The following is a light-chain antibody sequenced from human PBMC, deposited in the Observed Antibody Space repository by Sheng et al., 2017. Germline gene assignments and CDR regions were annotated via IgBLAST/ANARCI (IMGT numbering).Light chain of an antibody. CDR3: MQALQTPVT. Sequence: DIVMTQSPLSLPVTPGEPASISCRSSQSLLHSNGYNYLDWYLQKPGQSPQLLIYLGSNRASGVPDRFSGSGSGTDFTLKISRVEAEDVGVYYCMQALQTPVTFGQGTRWKSN. J-gene: IGKJ1*01. V-gene: IGKV2-28*01. CDR2: LGS. CDR1: QSLLHSNGYNY.